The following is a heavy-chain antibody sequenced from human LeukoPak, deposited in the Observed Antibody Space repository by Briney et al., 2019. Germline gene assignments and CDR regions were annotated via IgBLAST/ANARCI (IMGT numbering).Heavy chain of an antibody. CDR3: ARVEADGYNGNY. D-gene: IGHD5-24*01. CDR1: GFTFSSYS. J-gene: IGHJ4*02. CDR2: ISSSSSYI. Sequence: GGSLRLSCAASGFTFSSYSMNWVRQAPGKGLEWVSSISSSSSYIYYADSVKGRFTISRDNAKNSLYLQMNSLRAEDAAVYYCARVEADGYNGNYWGQGTLVTVSP. V-gene: IGHV3-21*01.